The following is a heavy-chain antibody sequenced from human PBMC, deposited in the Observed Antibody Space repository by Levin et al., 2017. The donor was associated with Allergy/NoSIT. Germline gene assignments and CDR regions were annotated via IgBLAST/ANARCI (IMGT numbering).Heavy chain of an antibody. CDR1: GFTFSDHY. Sequence: GGSLRLSCAASGFTFSDHYMDWVRQAPGRGLEWVGRTRNKANSYTTEYAASVRGRFTISRDDSKNLLYLQMNSLKTEDTAVYYCASAGAWSPNDYWGQGTLVTVSS. V-gene: IGHV3-72*01. CDR2: TRNKANSYTT. D-gene: IGHD1-26*01. J-gene: IGHJ4*02. CDR3: ASAGAWSPNDY.